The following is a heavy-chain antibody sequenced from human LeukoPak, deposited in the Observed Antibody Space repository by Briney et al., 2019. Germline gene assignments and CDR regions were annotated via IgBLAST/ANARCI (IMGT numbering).Heavy chain of an antibody. J-gene: IGHJ4*02. CDR1: GFTFSRYA. V-gene: IGHV3-23*01. Sequence: GGSLRLSCAASGFTFSRYAMSWVRQAPGKGLEWVAAINGVGDAPYYADSVKGRFTLSRDNYEKTLYLQVDSLGAEDTAVYYCAKSRLDDGAKRAHFDYWGQGTLVTVSS. D-gene: IGHD3-16*01. CDR3: AKSRLDDGAKRAHFDY. CDR2: INGVGDAP.